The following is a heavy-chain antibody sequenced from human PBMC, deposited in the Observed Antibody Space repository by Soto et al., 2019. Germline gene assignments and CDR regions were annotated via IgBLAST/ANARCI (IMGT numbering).Heavy chain of an antibody. D-gene: IGHD3-22*01. CDR3: ARVSGYYDSSGYLYYFDY. CDR2: IYYSGST. J-gene: IGHJ4*02. Sequence: SETLSLTCTVSGGSISSYYWSWIRQPPGKGLEWIGYIYYSGSTNYNPSLKSRVTISVDTSKNQFSLKLSSVTAADTAVYYCARVSGYYDSSGYLYYFDYWGQGTLVT. CDR1: GGSISSYY. V-gene: IGHV4-59*01.